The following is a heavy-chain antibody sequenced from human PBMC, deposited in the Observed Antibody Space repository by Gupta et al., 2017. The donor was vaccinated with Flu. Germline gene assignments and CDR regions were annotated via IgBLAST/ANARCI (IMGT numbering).Heavy chain of an antibody. CDR3: ARAVTTTYYYYYYMDV. D-gene: IGHD5-18*01. J-gene: IGHJ6*03. Sequence: PGQGLEWMGWINTNTGNPTYAQGFTGRFVFSLDTSVSTAYLQISSLKAEDTAVYYCARAVTTTYYYYYYMDVWGKGTTVTVSS. CDR2: INTNTGNP. V-gene: IGHV7-4-1*02.